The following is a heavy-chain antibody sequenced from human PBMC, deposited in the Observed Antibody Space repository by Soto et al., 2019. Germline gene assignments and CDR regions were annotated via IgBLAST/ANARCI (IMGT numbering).Heavy chain of an antibody. D-gene: IGHD6-13*01. Sequence: QITLKESGPTLVTPRQTLTLTCTFSGFSLDTRGVGVGWVRQPPGKALEWLALIYGNDEQRLNPSLQSRLTLAKDTPKSQVVLTMTKMDPVDTATYFCAHRLSAAGLFDHWGQGTLVSVSS. CDR1: GFSLDTRGVG. CDR2: IYGNDEQ. V-gene: IGHV2-5*01. J-gene: IGHJ5*02. CDR3: AHRLSAAGLFDH.